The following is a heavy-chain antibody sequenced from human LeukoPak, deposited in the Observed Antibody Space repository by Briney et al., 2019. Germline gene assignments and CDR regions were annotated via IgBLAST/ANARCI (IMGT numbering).Heavy chain of an antibody. D-gene: IGHD6-19*01. J-gene: IGHJ4*02. Sequence: PEGSLRLSCAASGFTFGSYAMSWVRQAPGKGLEWVSSISRSSGSTLYADSVRGRFTIARDNSNHTLYLQMNILRPEDTAIYYCAKAYSGGWYPGYFDFWGQGTLVTVSS. CDR2: ISRSSGST. CDR3: AKAYSGGWYPGYFDF. V-gene: IGHV3-23*01. CDR1: GFTFGSYA.